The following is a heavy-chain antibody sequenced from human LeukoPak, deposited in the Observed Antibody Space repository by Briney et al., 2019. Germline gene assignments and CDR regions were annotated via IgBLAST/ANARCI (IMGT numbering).Heavy chain of an antibody. D-gene: IGHD3-16*02. CDR2: VTGSGSST. V-gene: IGHV3-23*01. Sequence: PGGSLRLSCAASGFTFSNYAMTWVRQAPGKGLEWVSAVTGSGSSTYYADSVKGRFTISRDNSKNTVYLQMNSLRAEDTAVYYCAKTYYDYVWGSYRLYYFDYWGQGTLVTVSS. J-gene: IGHJ4*02. CDR1: GFTFSNYA. CDR3: AKTYYDYVWGSYRLYYFDY.